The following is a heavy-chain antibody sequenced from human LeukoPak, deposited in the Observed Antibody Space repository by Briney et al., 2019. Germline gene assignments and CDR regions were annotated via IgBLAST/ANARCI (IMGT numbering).Heavy chain of an antibody. CDR3: ARFPARGSYYYGAFDI. CDR2: IIPIFGTA. CDR1: GGTFSNYA. J-gene: IGHJ3*02. D-gene: IGHD1-26*01. V-gene: IGHV1-69*01. Sequence: ASVKVSCKASGGTFSNYAISWVRQAPGQGLEWMGGIIPIFGTANYAQKFQGRVTITADESTSTAYMELSSLRSEDTAVYYCARFPARGSYYYGAFDIWGQGTMVTVSS.